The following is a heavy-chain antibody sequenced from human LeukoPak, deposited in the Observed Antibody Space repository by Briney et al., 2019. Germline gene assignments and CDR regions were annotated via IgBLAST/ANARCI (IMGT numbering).Heavy chain of an antibody. CDR3: AKGAGTFDY. CDR1: GFTFSSYG. V-gene: IGHV3-30*18. D-gene: IGHD6-13*01. J-gene: IGHJ4*02. CDR2: ISYDGSNK. Sequence: GGSLRLSCAASGFTFSSYGMHWVGQAPGKGLEWVAVISYDGSNKYYADSVKGRFTISRDNSKNTLYLQMNSLRAEDTAVYYCAKGAGTFDYWGQGTLVTVSS.